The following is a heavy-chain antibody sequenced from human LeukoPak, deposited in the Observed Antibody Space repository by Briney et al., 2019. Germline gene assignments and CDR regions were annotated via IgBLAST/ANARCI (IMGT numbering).Heavy chain of an antibody. CDR3: ARLWRGGYDSSHYYYGMDV. CDR1: GFTFSSYW. V-gene: IGHV3-30*03. D-gene: IGHD5-12*01. Sequence: GGSLRLSCAASGFTFSSYWMHWVRQAPGKGLEWVAVISYDGSNKYYADSVKGRFTISRDNSKNTLYLQMNSLRAEDTAVYYCARLWRGGYDSSHYYYGMDVWGQGTTVTVSS. J-gene: IGHJ6*02. CDR2: ISYDGSNK.